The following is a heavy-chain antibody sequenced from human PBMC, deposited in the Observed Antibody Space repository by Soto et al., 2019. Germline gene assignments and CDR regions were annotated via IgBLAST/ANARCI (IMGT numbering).Heavy chain of an antibody. Sequence: GGSLRLSCAASGFTFSSYWMSWVRQAPGKGLEWVANIKQDGSEKYYVDSVKGRFTISRDNAKNSLYLQMNSLRGEDTAVYYCARGPRSSWYPYYYYGIDVWGQGTTVTVSS. CDR3: ARGPRSSWYPYYYYGIDV. J-gene: IGHJ6*02. V-gene: IGHV3-7*01. D-gene: IGHD6-13*01. CDR1: GFTFSSYW. CDR2: IKQDGSEK.